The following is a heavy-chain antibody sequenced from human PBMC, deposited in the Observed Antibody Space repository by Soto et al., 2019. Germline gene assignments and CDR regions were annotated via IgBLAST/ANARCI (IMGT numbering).Heavy chain of an antibody. Sequence: XGTLSLTCTVSGGSVTNSSYYWGWIRQSPGKGLEWIGSVYYRGRSYSKSSVKSRVTISVDTSKNRFSLSLNSVTASDTAVYFCVSQRTTVPTQAYFDYWGPGALVTVSS. V-gene: IGHV4-39*01. J-gene: IGHJ4*02. CDR2: VYYRGRS. D-gene: IGHD4-17*01. CDR1: GGSVTNSSYY. CDR3: VSQRTTVPTQAYFDY.